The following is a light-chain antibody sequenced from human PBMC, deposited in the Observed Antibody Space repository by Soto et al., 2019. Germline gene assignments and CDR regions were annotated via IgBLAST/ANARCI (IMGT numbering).Light chain of an antibody. CDR3: QQYNSYSPT. Sequence: DTQMTQSPSTLSASVGDRVTITCRASQSISYYLAWYQQRPGRAPNLLIYKASSLESGVPSRFSGSGSGTEFTLTISSLQPDDCATYYCQQYNSYSPTFGQGTKVEIK. J-gene: IGKJ1*01. V-gene: IGKV1-5*03. CDR2: KAS. CDR1: QSISYY.